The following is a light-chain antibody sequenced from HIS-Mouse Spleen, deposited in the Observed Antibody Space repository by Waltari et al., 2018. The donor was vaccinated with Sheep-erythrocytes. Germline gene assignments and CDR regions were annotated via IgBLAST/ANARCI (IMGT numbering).Light chain of an antibody. J-gene: IGLJ2*01. CDR2: DVS. V-gene: IGLV2-11*01. CDR1: SSDVGGYNY. CDR3: CSYAGSYTLV. Sequence: QSALTQPRSVSGSPGQSVTISCTGTSSDVGGYNYVSWYPQPPCKAPKLMIYDVSKRPSGVPDRFSGSKSGNTASLTISGLQAEDEADYYCCSYAGSYTLVFGGGTKLTVL.